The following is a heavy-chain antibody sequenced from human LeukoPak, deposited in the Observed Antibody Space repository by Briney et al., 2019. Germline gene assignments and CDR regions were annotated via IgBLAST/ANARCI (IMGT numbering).Heavy chain of an antibody. CDR1: GGSISSSSYY. J-gene: IGHJ5*02. Sequence: PSETLSLTCTVSGGSISSSSYYWGWIRQPPGKGLEWIGSIYYSGSTYYNPFLKSRVTISVDTSKNQFSLKLSSVTAADTAVYYCARGEWSDPWGQGTLVTVSS. CDR3: ARGEWSDP. CDR2: IYYSGST. V-gene: IGHV4-39*07.